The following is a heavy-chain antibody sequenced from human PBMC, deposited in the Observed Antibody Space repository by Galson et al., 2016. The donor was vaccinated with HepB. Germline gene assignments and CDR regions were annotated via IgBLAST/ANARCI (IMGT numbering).Heavy chain of an antibody. J-gene: IGHJ1*01. V-gene: IGHV1-2*02. CDR3: ARDLNYYDSSGLIRYLHH. CDR2: INPNSGGP. D-gene: IGHD3-22*01. Sequence: SVKVSCKASGYMFTGYYIHWVRQAPGQGLEWMGWINPNSGGPSYAQKFQGRVAMTRDTSITTAYMELSRLRSDDTAMYYCARDLNYYDSSGLIRYLHHWGQGTLVTVSS. CDR1: GYMFTGYY.